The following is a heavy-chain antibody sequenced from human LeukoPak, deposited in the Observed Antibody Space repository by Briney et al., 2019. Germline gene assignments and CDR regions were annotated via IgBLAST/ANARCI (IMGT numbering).Heavy chain of an antibody. J-gene: IGHJ4*02. CDR2: IKQDGSEK. D-gene: IGHD3-10*01. CDR1: GFSFSTYW. CDR3: ARDLYYYGSGNFVPGLPDY. V-gene: IGHV3-7*01. Sequence: GGSLRLSCAASGFSFSTYWMSWVRQAPGKGLEWVANIKQDGSEKYYVDSAKGRFTISRDNAKNSLYLQMNDLRAEDTAVYYCARDLYYYGSGNFVPGLPDYWGQGTLVTVSS.